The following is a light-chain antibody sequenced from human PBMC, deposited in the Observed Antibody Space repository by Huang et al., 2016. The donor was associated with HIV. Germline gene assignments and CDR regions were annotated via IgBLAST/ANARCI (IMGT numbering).Light chain of an antibody. V-gene: IGKV3-20*01. CDR2: GAS. CDR3: QQYGTSPRT. Sequence: EIVLTQSPGTLSLSPGESATLSCRASENVSTNYLVWYQQKPGQPPRLLIYGASSRAAGSPDRFSGSGSGTDFTLTITRLEPEDFAVYYCQQYGTSPRTFGGGTRVEI. CDR1: ENVSTNY. J-gene: IGKJ4*01.